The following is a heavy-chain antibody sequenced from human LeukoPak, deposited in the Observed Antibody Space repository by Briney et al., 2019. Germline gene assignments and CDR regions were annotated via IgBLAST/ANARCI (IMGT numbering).Heavy chain of an antibody. V-gene: IGHV3-72*01. CDR3: ARVMGWGAFDI. Sequence: RTRHKATSYTTEYAASVKGRFTISRDDSKNSLYLQMNSLKTEDTAVYYCARVMGWGAFDIWGQGTMVTVSS. D-gene: IGHD3-16*01. J-gene: IGHJ3*02. CDR2: TRHKATSYTT.